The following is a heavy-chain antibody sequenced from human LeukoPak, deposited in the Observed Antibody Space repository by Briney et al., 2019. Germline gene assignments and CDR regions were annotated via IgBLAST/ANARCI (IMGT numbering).Heavy chain of an antibody. CDR3: ASPGGHCSGGSCYSVHYFDY. Sequence: GRSLRLSCAASGFTFSSYWMHWVRQAPGKGLVWVSRINSDGSSTSYADSVKGRFTISRDNAKNTLYLQMNSLRAEDTAVYYCASPGGHCSGGSCYSVHYFDYWGQGTLVTVSS. J-gene: IGHJ4*02. D-gene: IGHD2-15*01. CDR2: INSDGSST. CDR1: GFTFSSYW. V-gene: IGHV3-74*01.